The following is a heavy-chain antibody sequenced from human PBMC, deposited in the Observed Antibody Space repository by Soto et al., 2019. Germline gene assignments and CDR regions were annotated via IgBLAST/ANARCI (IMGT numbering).Heavy chain of an antibody. CDR2: MNPNSGNT. CDR1: GYTFTSYD. Sequence: VASVKVSCKASGYTFTSYDINWVRQATGQGLEWMGWMNPNSGNTGYAQKFQGRVTMTRNTSISTAYMELSSLRSEDTAVYYCAMRNYDFWSGYSGRNHDYYYYGMDVWGQGTTVTVSS. J-gene: IGHJ6*02. CDR3: AMRNYDFWSGYSGRNHDYYYYGMDV. D-gene: IGHD3-3*01. V-gene: IGHV1-8*01.